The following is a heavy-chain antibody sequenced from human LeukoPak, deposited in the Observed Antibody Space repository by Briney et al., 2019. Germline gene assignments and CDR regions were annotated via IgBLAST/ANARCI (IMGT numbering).Heavy chain of an antibody. CDR2: IRSKAYGGTT. CDR3: TRNTVTTTRKHYYYYYGMDV. Sequence: GGSLRLSCTASGFTFGDYAMSWFRQAPGKGLEWVGFIRSKAYGGTTEYAASVKGRFTISRDDSKSIAYLQMNSLKTEDTAVYYCTRNTVTTTRKHYYYYYGMDVWGQGTTVTVSS. V-gene: IGHV3-49*03. D-gene: IGHD4-17*01. CDR1: GFTFGDYA. J-gene: IGHJ6*02.